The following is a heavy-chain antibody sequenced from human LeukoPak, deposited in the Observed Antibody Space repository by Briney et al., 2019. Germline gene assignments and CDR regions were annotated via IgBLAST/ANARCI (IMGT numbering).Heavy chain of an antibody. D-gene: IGHD1-1*01. J-gene: IGHJ6*03. Sequence: SETLSLTCTVSGVSISSSNSYWGWIRQPPGKGLEWIGSIYYSGSTYYNPSLKSRVTISVDTSKNQFSLKLSSVTAADTAVYYCARECNWNVDCMDVWGKGTTVTVSS. CDR1: GVSISSSNSY. V-gene: IGHV4-39*07. CDR3: ARECNWNVDCMDV. CDR2: IYYSGST.